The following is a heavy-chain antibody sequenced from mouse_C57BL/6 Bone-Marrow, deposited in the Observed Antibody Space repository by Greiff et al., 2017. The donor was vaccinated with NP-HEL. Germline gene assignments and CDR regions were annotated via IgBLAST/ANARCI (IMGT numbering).Heavy chain of an antibody. J-gene: IGHJ4*01. Sequence: LQESGAELVRPGASVTLSCKASGYTFTDYEMHWVKQTPVHGLEWIGAIDPETGGTAYNQKFKGKAILTADKSSSTAYMELRSLTSEDSAVYYCTEGDYWGQGTSVTVSS. CDR1: GYTFTDYE. CDR2: IDPETGGT. V-gene: IGHV1-15*01. CDR3: TEGDY.